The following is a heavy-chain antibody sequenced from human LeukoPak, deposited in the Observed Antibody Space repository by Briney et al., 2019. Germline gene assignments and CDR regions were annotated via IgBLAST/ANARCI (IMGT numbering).Heavy chain of an antibody. V-gene: IGHV4-39*07. Sequence: SETLSLTCTVSGGSISSSSYYWGWIRQPPGKGLEWIGSIYYSGSTYYNPSLKSRVTISVDTSKNQFSLKLSSVTAADTAVYYCAKAPSSWAIYSFDYWGQGTLVTVSS. CDR3: AKAPSSWAIYSFDY. CDR2: IYYSGST. D-gene: IGHD6-13*01. CDR1: GGSISSSSYY. J-gene: IGHJ4*02.